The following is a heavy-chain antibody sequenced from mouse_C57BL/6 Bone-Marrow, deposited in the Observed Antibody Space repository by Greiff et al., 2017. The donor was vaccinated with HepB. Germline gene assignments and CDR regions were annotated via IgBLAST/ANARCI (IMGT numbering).Heavy chain of an antibody. CDR3: ARMPLTYGNYVNYYAMDY. CDR1: GYTFTSYG. V-gene: IGHV1-81*01. Sequence: QVQLQQSGAELARPGASVKLSCKASGYTFTSYGISWVKQRTGQGLAWIGEIYPRSGNTYYNEKFKGKATLTADKSSSTAYMELRSLTSEDAAVYFCARMPLTYGNYVNYYAMDYWGQGTSVTVSS. D-gene: IGHD2-1*01. CDR2: IYPRSGNT. J-gene: IGHJ4*01.